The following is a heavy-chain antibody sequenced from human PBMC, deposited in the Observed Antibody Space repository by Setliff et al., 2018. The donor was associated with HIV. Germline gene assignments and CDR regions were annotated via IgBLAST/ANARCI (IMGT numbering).Heavy chain of an antibody. CDR2: IYTSGST. CDR3: ARGSDTTGWSRYYYYMDV. D-gene: IGHD6-19*01. V-gene: IGHV4-4*07. J-gene: IGHJ6*03. Sequence: SETLSLTCTVSGGSISTYYWTWIRQPAGKGLEWIGRIYTSGSTNYNPSLKSRVTMSVDTSKNQSSLKLSSVTAADTAMYYCARGSDTTGWSRYYYYMDVWGKGTTVTVSS. CDR1: GGSISTYY.